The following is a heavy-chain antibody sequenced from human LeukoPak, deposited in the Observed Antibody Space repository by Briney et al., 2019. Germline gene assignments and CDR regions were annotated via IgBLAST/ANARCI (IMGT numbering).Heavy chain of an antibody. D-gene: IGHD3-10*01. J-gene: IGHJ4*02. V-gene: IGHV3-15*01. CDR3: TTELWFGELHFHY. CDR2: IRNKPDGGTA. Sequence: HPGGSLRLSCAASGFTFSNAWMSWVRQAPGKGLEWVGLIRNKPDGGTADYIAPVKGRFTISRDDSRNTLYLQMNSLKTEDTAVYYCTTELWFGELHFHYWGQGTLVTVSS. CDR1: GFTFSNAW.